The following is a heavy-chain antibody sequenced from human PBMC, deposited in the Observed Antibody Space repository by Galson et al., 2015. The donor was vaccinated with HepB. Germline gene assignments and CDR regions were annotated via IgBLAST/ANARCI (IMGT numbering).Heavy chain of an antibody. CDR2: INSGSTSI. CDR1: GFSFSDSA. V-gene: IGHV3-21*06. CDR3: AREGGSFGY. Sequence: SLRLSCAASGFSFSDSAMNWVRQVPGKGLEWVSSINSGSTSIHYADSLRGRVTISRDNTKNSLYLQMNSLQVEDTAVYYCAREGGSFGYWGQGTLVTVSS. J-gene: IGHJ4*02. D-gene: IGHD1-26*01.